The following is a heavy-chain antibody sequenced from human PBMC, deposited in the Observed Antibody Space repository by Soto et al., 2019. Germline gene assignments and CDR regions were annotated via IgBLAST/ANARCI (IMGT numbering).Heavy chain of an antibody. V-gene: IGHV1-2*02. CDR2: INPNSGGT. Sequence: ASVKVSCKASGYTFTGYYMHWVRQAPGQGLEWMGWINPNSGGTNYAQKLQGRVTMTTDTSTSTAYMELRSLRSDDTAVYYCARAPVIHWYFDLWGRGTLVTVSS. CDR3: ARAPVIHWYFDL. J-gene: IGHJ2*01. D-gene: IGHD2-21*01. CDR1: GYTFTGYY.